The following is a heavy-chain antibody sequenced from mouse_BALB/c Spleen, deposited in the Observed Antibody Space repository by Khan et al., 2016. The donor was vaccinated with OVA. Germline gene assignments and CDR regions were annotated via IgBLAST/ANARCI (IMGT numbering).Heavy chain of an antibody. Sequence: VQLQQSGPELVKPGASMKISCKASGYSFSGYTMNWVKQSHGQNLEWIGIINPYNGGTIYNQKFQGKATLTVDKSSRTAYMELLSLTSEDSAVYYCARGDGYYDAMDYWGQGTSVTVSS. CDR2: INPYNGGT. D-gene: IGHD2-3*01. V-gene: IGHV1-18*01. CDR1: GYSFSGYT. J-gene: IGHJ4*01. CDR3: ARGDGYYDAMDY.